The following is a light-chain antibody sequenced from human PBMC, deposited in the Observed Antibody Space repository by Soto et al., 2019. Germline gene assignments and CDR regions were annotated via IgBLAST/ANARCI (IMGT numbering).Light chain of an antibody. CDR2: GPS. CDR1: QGISRW. Sequence: DIQMTQSPSFVSVSVGDRVTITCRASQGISRWLAWYQQRPGKAPELLIYGPSSLPSGVPSRFSGSRSEPDFTITISSLPTEDFATYYCQQSKSFPPTFGQGTRLETK. V-gene: IGKV1-12*01. J-gene: IGKJ5*01. CDR3: QQSKSFPPT.